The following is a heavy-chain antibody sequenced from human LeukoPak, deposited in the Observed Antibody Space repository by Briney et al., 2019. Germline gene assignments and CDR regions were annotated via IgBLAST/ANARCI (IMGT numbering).Heavy chain of an antibody. CDR3: ARCPAGIVVVAASFDY. Sequence: GGSLRLSCVASGITFSHYEMNWVRQSPEKGLEWLSFIGTTGTTVYYADSVKGRFAISRDNAKNSLYLQMNSLRAEDTAVYYCARCPAGIVVVAASFDYWGQGTLVTVSS. CDR2: IGTTGTTV. J-gene: IGHJ4*02. CDR1: GITFSHYE. V-gene: IGHV3-48*03. D-gene: IGHD2-15*01.